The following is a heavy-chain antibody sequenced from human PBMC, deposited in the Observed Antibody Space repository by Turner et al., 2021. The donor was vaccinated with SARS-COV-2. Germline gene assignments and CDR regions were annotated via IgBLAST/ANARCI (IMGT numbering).Heavy chain of an antibody. J-gene: IGHJ4*02. V-gene: IGHV4-39*01. CDR2: IYYSGSS. D-gene: IGHD1-26*01. Sequence: QLQLQESGPGLVKPSETLSPTCTVSGGSISSSSYYWGWIRQRPGKGLEWIVYIYYSGSSYYNPSLKSRVTISVDTSKNQFSLKLSSVTAADTAVYYCARHSPELRGDYFDYWGQGTLVTVSS. CDR3: ARHSPELRGDYFDY. CDR1: GGSISSSSYY.